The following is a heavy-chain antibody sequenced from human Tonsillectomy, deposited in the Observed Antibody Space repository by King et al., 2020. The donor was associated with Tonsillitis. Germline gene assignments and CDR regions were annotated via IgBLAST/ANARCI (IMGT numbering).Heavy chain of an antibody. J-gene: IGHJ4*02. CDR2: ISSNGGST. CDR3: ARGSPGRCESLDY. CDR1: GFTFSSYA. Sequence: VQLVESGAGLVQPGGSLRLSCAASGFTFSSYAMHWVRQAPGKGLEYVSVISSNGGSTYYADSVKGRFTISRDNSKNTLYLQMGSLRAEDMAVYYCARGSPGRCESLDYWGQGNLVTVSS. D-gene: IGHD4-17*01. V-gene: IGHV3-64*02.